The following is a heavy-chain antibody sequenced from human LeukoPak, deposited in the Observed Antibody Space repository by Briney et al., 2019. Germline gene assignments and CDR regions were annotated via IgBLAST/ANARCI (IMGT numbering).Heavy chain of an antibody. CDR1: GGSFSGYY. J-gene: IGHJ5*02. Sequence: LETLSLTCAVYGGSFSGYYWSWIRQPPGKGLEWIGEINHSGSTNYNPSLKSRVTISVDTSKNQFSLKLSSVTAADTAVYYCARGHGVGATSWFDPWGQGTLVTVSS. CDR2: INHSGST. CDR3: ARGHGVGATSWFDP. D-gene: IGHD2-15*01. V-gene: IGHV4-34*01.